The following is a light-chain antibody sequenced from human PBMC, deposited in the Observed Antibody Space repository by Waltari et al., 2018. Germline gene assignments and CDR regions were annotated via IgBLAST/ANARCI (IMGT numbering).Light chain of an antibody. CDR2: GIN. J-gene: IGLJ2*01. Sequence: YDVHWYQQLPGTAPRLLIYGINNRPSGVPDRFSGSKSGSSASLTISALQAEDEADYYCHSYGGSLTVIFGGGTKVTVL. CDR1: YD. CDR3: HSYGGSLTVI. V-gene: IGLV1-40*01.